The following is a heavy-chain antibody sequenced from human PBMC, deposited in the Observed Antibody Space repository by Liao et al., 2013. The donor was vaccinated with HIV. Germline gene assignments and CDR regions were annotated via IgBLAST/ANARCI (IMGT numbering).Heavy chain of an antibody. CDR2: IYASGSS. J-gene: IGHJ4*01. Sequence: QVRLQESGPGLGKPSETLSLTCTVSGGSIRTYYWSWIRQPAGKGLEWIGRIYASGSSDYNPFLKSRVAMSVDTSKNQFSLNLTSVTAADTAVYYCARGRAYDFWSGSVPTFDYWGRGTAGHRPL. CDR3: ARGRAYDFWSGSVPTFDY. V-gene: IGHV4-4*07. D-gene: IGHD3-3*01. CDR1: GGSIRTYY.